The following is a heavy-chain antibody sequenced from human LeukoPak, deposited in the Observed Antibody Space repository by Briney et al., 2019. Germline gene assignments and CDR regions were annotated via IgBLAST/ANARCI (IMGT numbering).Heavy chain of an antibody. CDR2: IYNSGST. CDR3: ARQAYSSNLGWVDP. Sequence: SETLSLTCRVSGGSISSSTYYWRWIRQPPGKGLEWIGNIYNSGSTYYNLSLKSRVTISVDTSKNQFSLKLSSVTAADTAVYYCARQAYSSNLGWVDPWGQGTLVTVSS. J-gene: IGHJ5*02. V-gene: IGHV4-39*01. D-gene: IGHD6-13*01. CDR1: GGSISSSTYY.